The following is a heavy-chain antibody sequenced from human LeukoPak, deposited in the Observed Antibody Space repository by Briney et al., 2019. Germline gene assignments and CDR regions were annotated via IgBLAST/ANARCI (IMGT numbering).Heavy chain of an antibody. D-gene: IGHD5-12*01. J-gene: IGHJ4*02. CDR3: ASQSGGYAY. CDR1: GGSISSGGYS. CDR2: IHYSDT. Sequence: SETLSLTCAVSGGSISSGGYSWSWIRQPPGKGLEWIGYIHYSDTYYNPSLRSRVTILGDTSKNQFSLKLSSVTAADTAVYYCASQSGGYAYWGQGTLVTVSS. V-gene: IGHV4-30-4*07.